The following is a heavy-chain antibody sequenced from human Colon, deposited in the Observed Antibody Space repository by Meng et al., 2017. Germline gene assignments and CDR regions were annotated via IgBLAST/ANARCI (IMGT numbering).Heavy chain of an antibody. CDR2: FFHTGRT. V-gene: IGHV4-4*02. CDR3: ARHISILGQRGFDY. D-gene: IGHD3/OR15-3a*01. J-gene: IGHJ4*02. Sequence: QVQLQEVGPGLVKPSGTLSRTCAVSGGSISSNWWSWVRQPPGKGLEWIGEFFHTGRTNYDPSLKSRVTISVDKSNNQFSLKLTSVTAADTAVYYCARHISILGQRGFDYWGQGTLVTVSS. CDR1: GGSISSNW.